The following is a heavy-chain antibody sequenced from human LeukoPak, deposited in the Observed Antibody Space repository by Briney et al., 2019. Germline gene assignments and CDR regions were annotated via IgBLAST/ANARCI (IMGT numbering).Heavy chain of an antibody. CDR1: AFTFSSHA. V-gene: IGHV3-23*01. CDR3: ARVGSSSWYGDY. Sequence: GGSLRLSCAASAFTFSSHAMSWVRQTPGKGLEWVSGISAGGGSTLYADSVKGRFTISRDNSKNTLYLHMNSLRAEDTAVYYCARVGSSSWYGDYWGQGTLVTVSS. J-gene: IGHJ4*02. D-gene: IGHD6-13*01. CDR2: ISAGGGST.